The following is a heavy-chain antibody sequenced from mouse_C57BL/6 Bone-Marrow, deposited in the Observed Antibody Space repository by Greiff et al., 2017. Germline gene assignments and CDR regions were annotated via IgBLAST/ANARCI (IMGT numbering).Heavy chain of an antibody. J-gene: IGHJ2*01. CDR1: GFNIKDYY. Sequence: VQLQQSGAELVKPGASVTLSCTASGFNIKDYYMPWVKQRTEQGLEWIGRIDPEDGETKYAPKFQGKATLTADTSSNTAYLQLSSLTSEDTAVYYCASKAHTAKVDDYWGQGTTLTVSS. D-gene: IGHD3-2*02. CDR3: ASKAHTAKVDDY. CDR2: IDPEDGET. V-gene: IGHV14-2*01.